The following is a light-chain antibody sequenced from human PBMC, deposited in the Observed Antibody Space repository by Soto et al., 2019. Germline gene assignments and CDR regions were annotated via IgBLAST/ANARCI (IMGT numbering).Light chain of an antibody. CDR3: QQYDNLPLT. CDR1: QDISKY. Sequence: DIQMTQSPSSLSASVGDRVTITCQASQDISKYLNWYQHKPGKAPKLLIYDASNLETRVPSRFSGSGSGKDFTFTISSLQPEYFATYYCQQYDNLPLTFGGGTKVDIK. J-gene: IGKJ4*01. CDR2: DAS. V-gene: IGKV1-33*01.